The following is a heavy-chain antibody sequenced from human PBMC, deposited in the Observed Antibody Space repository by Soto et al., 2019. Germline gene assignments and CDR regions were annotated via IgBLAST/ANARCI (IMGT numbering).Heavy chain of an antibody. Sequence: EVQLVESGGGLVQPGGSLRVSCAASGFTFGSYWMNWVRQAPGKGLVWVSRIDSDGSSTTYADSVKGRFTTSRDNAKNTLYLQISSLRVEDPAVYYCARGRPYGMDVWGQGTTVTVSS. CDR2: IDSDGSST. CDR1: GFTFGSYW. J-gene: IGHJ6*02. V-gene: IGHV3-74*01. CDR3: ARGRPYGMDV.